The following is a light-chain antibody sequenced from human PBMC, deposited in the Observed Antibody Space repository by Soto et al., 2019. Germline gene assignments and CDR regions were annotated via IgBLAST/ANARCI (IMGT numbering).Light chain of an antibody. CDR2: GSS. CDR3: QQTYRFPLP. J-gene: IGKJ4*01. CDR1: QTVMSY. V-gene: IGKV1-39*01. Sequence: DIEMTQSPASLSTSVGDRVNIPCRAGQTVMSYLHWDQQKPGQAPKLLIYGSSYLHSGVPSRFNGSGSWANFTLTITNFQPEDFATYFCQQTYRFPLPFGGGTKVDIK.